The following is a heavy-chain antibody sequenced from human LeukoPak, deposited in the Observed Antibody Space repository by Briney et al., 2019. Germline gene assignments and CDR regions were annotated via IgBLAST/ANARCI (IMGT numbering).Heavy chain of an antibody. CDR3: ATLRGFTMTGPGAFDL. CDR1: GHTLTDLS. V-gene: IGHV1-24*01. J-gene: IGHJ3*01. CDR2: FDPENGEP. D-gene: IGHD3-9*01. Sequence: GASVKVSCKVSGHTLTDLSMHWVRQTPGKGLECLGGFDPENGEPIYAQMFQGRATMTEDTSTDTAYMELSSLRSEDTAVYYCATLRGFTMTGPGAFDLWGQGTMVTVSS.